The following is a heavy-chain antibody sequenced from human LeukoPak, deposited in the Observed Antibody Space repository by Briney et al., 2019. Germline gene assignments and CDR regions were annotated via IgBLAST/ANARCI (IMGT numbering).Heavy chain of an antibody. V-gene: IGHV3-48*02. D-gene: IGHD5-12*01. CDR1: GFTFDTYP. J-gene: IGHJ4*02. CDR2: ISSNRDTI. Sequence: PGGSLRLSCAAAGFTFDTYPMNWVRQAPGRGLEWISYISSNRDTIYYAAPVKGRFTISRDNARYSLYLQMNSLRDEDTAVYYCARGPGYGHYFDYWGQGALVTVSS. CDR3: ARGPGYGHYFDY.